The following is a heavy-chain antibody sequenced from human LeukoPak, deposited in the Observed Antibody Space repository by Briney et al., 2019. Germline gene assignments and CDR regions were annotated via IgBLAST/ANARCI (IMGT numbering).Heavy chain of an antibody. J-gene: IGHJ4*02. D-gene: IGHD2-2*01. Sequence: ASVKVSCKASGYTFTSYGISWVRQAPGQGLEWMGWISAYNGNTNYAQKLQGRVTMTTDTSTSTAYMELRSLRSDDTAVYYCARDPRYCSSTSCTEGDYWGQGTLVTVSS. V-gene: IGHV1-18*01. CDR1: GYTFTSYG. CDR3: ARDPRYCSSTSCTEGDY. CDR2: ISAYNGNT.